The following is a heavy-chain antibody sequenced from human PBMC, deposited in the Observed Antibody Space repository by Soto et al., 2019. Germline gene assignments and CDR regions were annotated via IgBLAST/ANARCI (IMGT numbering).Heavy chain of an antibody. V-gene: IGHV3-73*01. CDR2: IRSKANSYAT. D-gene: IGHD2-2*01. CDR3: TLRAYCISTSYRHKNAY. Sequence: HPGGSLRLSCAASGFTFSGSAMHWVRQASGKGLEWVGRIRSKANSYATAYAASVKGRFTISRDDSKNTAYLQMNSLKTEDTAVYYCTLRAYCISTSYRHKNAYWGQGTLVTVSS. CDR1: GFTFSGSA. J-gene: IGHJ4*02.